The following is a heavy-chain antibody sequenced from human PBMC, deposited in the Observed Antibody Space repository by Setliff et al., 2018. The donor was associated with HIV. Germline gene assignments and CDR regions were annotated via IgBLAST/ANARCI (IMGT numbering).Heavy chain of an antibody. CDR2: IKSNSDGGTS. CDR1: GFNFKSGW. D-gene: IGHD3-9*01. CDR3: VGHYYDPLTGYYVWFFDV. Sequence: GSLRLSCVVSGFNFKSGWMTWVRQAPGKGLEWVGRIKSNSDGGTSDYAAAVKDRFTISRDDSRNTLYLQMNSMKSDDTATYYCVGHYYDPLTGYYVWFFDVWGRGTLVTVSS. J-gene: IGHJ2*01. V-gene: IGHV3-15*05.